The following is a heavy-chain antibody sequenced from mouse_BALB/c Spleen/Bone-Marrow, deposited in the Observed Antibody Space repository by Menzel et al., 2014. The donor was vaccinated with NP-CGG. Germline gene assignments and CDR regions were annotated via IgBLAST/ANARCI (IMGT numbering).Heavy chain of an antibody. CDR3: ARSLLRLQNAMDY. D-gene: IGHD1-2*01. CDR1: GYAFTNYL. V-gene: IGHV1-54*01. CDR2: INPESGGT. Sequence: QVQLQQSGAELVRPGTSVKVSCKASGYAFTNYLIEWVKQRPGQGLGWIGVINPESGGTNYNEKFKGKATLTADKSSSTAYMQLSSLTSDDSAVYFCARSLLRLQNAMDYWGQGTSVTVSS. J-gene: IGHJ4*01.